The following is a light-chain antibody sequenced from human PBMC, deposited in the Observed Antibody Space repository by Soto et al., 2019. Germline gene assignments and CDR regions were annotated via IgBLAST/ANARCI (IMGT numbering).Light chain of an antibody. Sequence: EIVLTQSPATLSLSPGERATLSCRASQSVSSYLAWYQQKPGQAPRLLIYDASNRATGIPARFSGSGSGTDFTLTISRLEPEDSAVYYCQQYGSSPVTFGQGTKVDI. CDR2: DAS. J-gene: IGKJ1*01. CDR1: QSVSSY. V-gene: IGKV3-11*01. CDR3: QQYGSSPVT.